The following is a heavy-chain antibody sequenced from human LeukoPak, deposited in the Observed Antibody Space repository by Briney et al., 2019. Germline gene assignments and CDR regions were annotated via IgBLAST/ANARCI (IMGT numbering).Heavy chain of an antibody. D-gene: IGHD2-2*02. CDR3: ATGVLVVPAAIGYYYMDV. CDR1: GYTLTELS. J-gene: IGHJ6*03. CDR2: FDPEDGET. Sequence: GASVNVSCKVSGYTLTELSMHWVRQAPGKGLEWMGGFDPEDGETIYAQKFQGRVTMTEDTSTDTAYMELSSLRSEDTAVYYCATGVLVVPAAIGYYYMDVWGKGTTVTVSS. V-gene: IGHV1-24*01.